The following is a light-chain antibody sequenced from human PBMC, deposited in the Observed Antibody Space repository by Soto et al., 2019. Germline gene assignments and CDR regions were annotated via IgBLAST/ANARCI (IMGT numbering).Light chain of an antibody. CDR1: QSVSSN. CDR3: QQYYDWPRT. Sequence: EIVMTQSPATLSVSQGERATLSCRASQSVSSNLAWYQQKPGQAPRLLIYGESARATGIPARFSGSGSGTEFTLTISSLQSEDFAVYFCQQYYDWPRTFGQGTKVDI. CDR2: GES. J-gene: IGKJ1*01. V-gene: IGKV3-15*01.